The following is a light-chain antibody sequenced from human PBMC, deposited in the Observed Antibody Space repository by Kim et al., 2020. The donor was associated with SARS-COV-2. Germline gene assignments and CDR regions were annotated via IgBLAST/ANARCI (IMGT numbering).Light chain of an antibody. V-gene: IGLV2-14*01. CDR1: STDIDDHNF. CDR2: DVS. Sequence: QSALTQPASVSGSPGQSITISCTETSTDIDDHNFVSWYQQRPGKAPKLMIYDVSHRPSGVSNRFSGSKSGNTASLTISGLQAEDEADYYCTSYTTNNTLVFGTGTKVTVL. CDR3: TSYTTNNTLV. J-gene: IGLJ1*01.